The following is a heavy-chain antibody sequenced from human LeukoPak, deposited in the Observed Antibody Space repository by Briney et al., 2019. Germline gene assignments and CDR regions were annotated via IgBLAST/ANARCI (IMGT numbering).Heavy chain of an antibody. CDR2: INHSGST. J-gene: IGHJ5*02. V-gene: IGHV4-34*01. Sequence: PSETLSLTCAVYGGSFSGYYWSWIRQPPGKGLEWIGEINHSGSTNYSPSLKSRVTISVNTSKNQFSLKLTSVTAADTAVYYCARGIAARSYSSSWYWFDPWGQGTLVTVSS. CDR3: ARGIAARSYSSSWYWFDP. D-gene: IGHD6-13*01. CDR1: GGSFSGYY.